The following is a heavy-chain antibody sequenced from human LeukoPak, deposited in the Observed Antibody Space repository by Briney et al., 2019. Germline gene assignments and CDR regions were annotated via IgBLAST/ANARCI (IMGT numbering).Heavy chain of an antibody. V-gene: IGHV3-23*01. Sequence: RGSLRLSCAASGLTFSSYAMSWVRQAPGKGLEWVSAISGSGGSTYHADSVKGRFTISRDNSKNTLYLQMNSLRAEDTAIYYCAKRGPYTNSWYYFDYWGQGTLVTVSS. J-gene: IGHJ4*02. CDR2: ISGSGGST. D-gene: IGHD6-13*01. CDR3: AKRGPYTNSWYYFDY. CDR1: GLTFSSYA.